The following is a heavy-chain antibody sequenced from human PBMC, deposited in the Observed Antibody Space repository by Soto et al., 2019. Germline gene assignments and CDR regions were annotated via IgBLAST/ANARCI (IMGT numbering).Heavy chain of an antibody. D-gene: IGHD3-16*01. J-gene: IGHJ4*02. CDR3: AKDKDDFVWGSYDC. CDR1: GFTFSSYG. Sequence: QMQLMESGGGVVQPGRSLRLSCAASGFTFSSYGLHWVRQAPGKGLEWVAVMSNDGVNKYYADSVRGRFTISRDNTKNSLFLQLNNLRTEDTAVYYCAKDKDDFVWGSYDCWGQGTLVIVSS. V-gene: IGHV3-30*18. CDR2: MSNDGVNK.